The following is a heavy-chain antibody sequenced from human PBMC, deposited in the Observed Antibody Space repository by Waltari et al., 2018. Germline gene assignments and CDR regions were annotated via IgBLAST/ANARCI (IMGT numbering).Heavy chain of an antibody. CDR3: ARHTVLVTSTGVFDY. J-gene: IGHJ4*02. CDR2: VSYTGNT. D-gene: IGHD3-3*02. CDR1: GVSITTYH. Sequence: QVQVQESGPRLVKPSETLSLTCTVSGVSITTYHWSWIRQVPGKGLEWIGYVSYTGNTIYNPSRESRVIISVDTSTNQVSLKLSSVTAADTAVYYCARHTVLVTSTGVFDYRGQGTLVTVSS. V-gene: IGHV4-59*08.